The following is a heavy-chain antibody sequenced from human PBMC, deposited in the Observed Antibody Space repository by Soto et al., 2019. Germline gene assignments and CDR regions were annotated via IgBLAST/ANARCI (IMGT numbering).Heavy chain of an antibody. CDR1: EGTFNRYT. D-gene: IGHD3-10*01. Sequence: QVQLVQSGAEVKKPGSSVRVSCSASEGTFNRYTINWVRQAPGQRLEWVGRVNPIVGMSTSASTLQARVTISADKSTSTAYMALTSLKFEATAVYYGATTCGSGSAPFNSWAQGTLVTFS. CDR3: ATTCGSGSAPFNS. CDR2: VNPIVGMS. J-gene: IGHJ5*01. V-gene: IGHV1-69*02.